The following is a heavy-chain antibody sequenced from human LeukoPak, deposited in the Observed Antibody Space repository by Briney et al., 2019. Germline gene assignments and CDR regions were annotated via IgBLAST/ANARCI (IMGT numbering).Heavy chain of an antibody. V-gene: IGHV4-59*01. Sequence: SETLSLTCTVSGGSISSYYWSWIRQPPGKGLEWIGYIYYSGSTNYNPSLKSRVTISVDTSKNQFSLKLSSVTAADTAVYYCARDLHLPSSWHSKYSWFDPWGQGTLVTVSS. CDR1: GGSISSYY. CDR2: IYYSGST. CDR3: ARDLHLPSSWHSKYSWFDP. J-gene: IGHJ5*02. D-gene: IGHD6-13*01.